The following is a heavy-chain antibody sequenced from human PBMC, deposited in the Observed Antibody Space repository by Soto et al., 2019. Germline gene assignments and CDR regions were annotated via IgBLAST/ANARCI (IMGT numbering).Heavy chain of an antibody. CDR1: GFTFSDYY. CDR3: VRVGYAYGNDP. Sequence: QRLSCAAPGFTFSDYYVSWIHQAPGKGLEWISYISSSGATIYYADSVKGRFTTSRDNANNSLFLEMNSLRAEDTAVYYCVRVGYAYGNDPWGQGTLVTVSS. D-gene: IGHD3-10*01. J-gene: IGHJ5*02. CDR2: ISSSGATI. V-gene: IGHV3-11*01.